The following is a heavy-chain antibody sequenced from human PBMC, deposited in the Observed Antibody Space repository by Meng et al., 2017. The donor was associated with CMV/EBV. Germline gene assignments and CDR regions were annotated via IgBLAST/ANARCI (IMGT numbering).Heavy chain of an antibody. D-gene: IGHD1-26*01. CDR2: IYPGDSDT. CDR1: GYRFTTYW. V-gene: IGHV5-51*01. Sequence: GASLKISCKGSGYRFTTYWIGWVRQMPGKGLEWMGIIYPGDSDTRYSPSFQGQVTISAAKSIRSAYLQWSSLKASDTAMYYCARMGARLDYWGQGTLVTVSS. CDR3: ARMGARLDY. J-gene: IGHJ4*02.